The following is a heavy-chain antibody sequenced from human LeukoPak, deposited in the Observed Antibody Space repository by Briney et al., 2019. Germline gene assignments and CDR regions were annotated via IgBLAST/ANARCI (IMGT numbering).Heavy chain of an antibody. Sequence: PGGSLRLSCAASGFTFSYYSINWVRQAPGKGLEWVSSISSRRNYISYADSVKGRFTISRDNAKNSLYLQMNSLRAEDTAVYYCARDRQLWDHDFDYWGQGTLVTVSS. J-gene: IGHJ4*02. D-gene: IGHD5-18*01. CDR3: ARDRQLWDHDFDY. CDR2: ISSRRNYI. V-gene: IGHV3-21*01. CDR1: GFTFSYYS.